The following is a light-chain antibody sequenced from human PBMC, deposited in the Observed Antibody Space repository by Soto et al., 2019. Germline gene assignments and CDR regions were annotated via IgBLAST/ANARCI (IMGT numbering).Light chain of an antibody. J-gene: IGLJ1*01. V-gene: IGLV2-14*01. CDR2: DVS. CDR1: SSDVGGYNY. Sequence: QSALTQPASVSGSPGQSITISCTGTSSDVGGYNYVSWYQQHPGKAPKLLIYDVSNRPSGISNRFSGSKSGNTASLTISGLQAEYEADYYCSSYTGRSTYVFGTGTKLTVL. CDR3: SSYTGRSTYV.